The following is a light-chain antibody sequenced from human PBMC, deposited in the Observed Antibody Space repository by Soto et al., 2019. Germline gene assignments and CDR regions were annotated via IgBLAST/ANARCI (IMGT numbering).Light chain of an antibody. CDR2: EVT. J-gene: IGLJ1*01. CDR1: GSDVGGYEY. CDR3: SSYTSSITYV. V-gene: IGLV2-14*01. Sequence: QSALTQPASVSRSPGQSITISRTGTGSDVGGYEYVSWYQHHPGKAPKVMIYEVTNRPSGVSNRFSGSKSGNTASLTISGLLAEDEADYYCSSYTSSITYVFGTGTKGTV.